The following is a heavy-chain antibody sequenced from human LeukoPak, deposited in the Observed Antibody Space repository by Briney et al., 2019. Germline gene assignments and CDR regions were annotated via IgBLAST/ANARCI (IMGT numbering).Heavy chain of an antibody. J-gene: IGHJ4*02. Sequence: ASVKVSCKASGYTFTGYYIHWVRQAPGQGPEGMGWINPIRGGTNYAQKFQGRGTMTRDTSISTAYMALRRLRSDDTAVYHCARAIALPIFDYWGQGTLVTVSS. CDR1: GYTFTGYY. V-gene: IGHV1-2*02. CDR3: ARAIALPIFDY. CDR2: INPIRGGT.